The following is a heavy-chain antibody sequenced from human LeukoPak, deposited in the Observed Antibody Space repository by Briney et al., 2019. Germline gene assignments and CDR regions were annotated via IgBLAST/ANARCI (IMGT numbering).Heavy chain of an antibody. D-gene: IGHD6-6*01. CDR3: ARTALYSSSGFDY. CDR2: IYYSGST. J-gene: IGHJ4*02. Sequence: TLSLTCTVSGDSISRGGYYWSCVRQHPGKGLEWIGYIYYSGSTYYNPSLKSRVTISVDTSKNQFSLKLSSVTAADTAVYYCARTALYSSSGFDYWGQGTLVTVSS. CDR1: GDSISRGGYY. V-gene: IGHV4-31*03.